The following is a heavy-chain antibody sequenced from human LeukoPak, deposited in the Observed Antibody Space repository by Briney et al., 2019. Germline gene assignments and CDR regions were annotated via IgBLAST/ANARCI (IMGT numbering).Heavy chain of an antibody. CDR3: ARDLSGYANYNWFDP. CDR1: GYTFTSYG. D-gene: IGHD5-12*01. CDR2: ISAYNGNT. J-gene: IGHJ5*02. Sequence: ASVKVSCKASGYTFTSYGISWVRQAPGQGLEWMEWISAYNGNTNYAQKLQGRVTMTTDTSTSTAYMELRSLRSDDTAVYYCARDLSGYANYNWFDPWGQGTLVTVSS. V-gene: IGHV1-18*01.